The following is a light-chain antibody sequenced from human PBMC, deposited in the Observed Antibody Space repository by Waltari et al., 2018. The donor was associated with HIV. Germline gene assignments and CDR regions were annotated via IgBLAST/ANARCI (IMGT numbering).Light chain of an antibody. V-gene: IGLV2-23*01. CDR2: EGI. CDR1: SSDVGSYNL. CDR3: CSYAGSSNWV. J-gene: IGLJ3*02. Sequence: QSALTQPASVSGSPGQSITISCTGSSSDVGSYNLVSWYQQYPGKAPKLMIYEGINRPSGISNRFSGSKSGNTASLTSSGLQAEDEADYYCCSYAGSSNWVFGGGTKLTVL.